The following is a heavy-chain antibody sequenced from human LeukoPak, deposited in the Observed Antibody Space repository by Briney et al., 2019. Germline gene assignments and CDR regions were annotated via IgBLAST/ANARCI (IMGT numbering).Heavy chain of an antibody. Sequence: SVKLSYKASGGTVSRYAISWVRQAPGQGLEWMGRIIPIFGTANYAQKFQGRVTITTDKSTSTAYMELRSLSPEDTPVYYRARDDSLSGYCLYYFLYWAGGPLFTVSS. V-gene: IGHV1-69*05. J-gene: IGHJ4*02. D-gene: IGHD5-12*01. CDR2: IIPIFGTA. CDR1: GGTVSRYA. CDR3: ARDDSLSGYCLYYFLY.